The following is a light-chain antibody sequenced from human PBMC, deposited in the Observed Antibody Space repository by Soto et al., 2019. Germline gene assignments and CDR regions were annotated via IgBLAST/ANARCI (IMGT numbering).Light chain of an antibody. V-gene: IGKV3-20*01. CDR1: QSASSSY. Sequence: EIVLTQSPGTLSLSPGERATLSCRASQSASSSYLAWYQQKPGQAPRLLIYGASSRATGIPDRFSGSGSGIYFTLTISRLEPEDFAVYYCQQYSSSPGTFGQGTKVEIK. CDR3: QQYSSSPGT. CDR2: GAS. J-gene: IGKJ1*01.